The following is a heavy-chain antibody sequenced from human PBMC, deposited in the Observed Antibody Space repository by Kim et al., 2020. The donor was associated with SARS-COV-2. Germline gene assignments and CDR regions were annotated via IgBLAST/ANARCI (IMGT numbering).Heavy chain of an antibody. V-gene: IGHV3-30-3*01. D-gene: IGHD3-22*01. J-gene: IGHJ1*01. Sequence: GGSLRLSCAASGFTFSSYAMHWVRQAPGKGLEWVAVISYDGSNKYYADSVKGRFTISRDNSKNTLYLQMNSLRAEDTAVYYCARTDSSGYYYSRGYFQHWGQGTLVTVSS. CDR1: GFTFSSYA. CDR3: ARTDSSGYYYSRGYFQH. CDR2: ISYDGSNK.